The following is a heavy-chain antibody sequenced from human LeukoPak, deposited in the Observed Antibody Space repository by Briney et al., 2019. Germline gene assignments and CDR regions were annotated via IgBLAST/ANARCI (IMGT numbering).Heavy chain of an antibody. V-gene: IGHV1-18*01. CDR2: ISAYNGNT. J-gene: IGHJ4*02. CDR1: GYTFTSYD. CDR3: ARARPDYGGNSEFDY. D-gene: IGHD4-23*01. Sequence: GASVKASCKASGYTFTSYDINWVRQAAGQGLEWMGWISAYNGNTNYAQKLQGRVTMTTDTSTSTAYMELRSLRSDDTAVYYCARARPDYGGNSEFDYWGQGTLVTVSS.